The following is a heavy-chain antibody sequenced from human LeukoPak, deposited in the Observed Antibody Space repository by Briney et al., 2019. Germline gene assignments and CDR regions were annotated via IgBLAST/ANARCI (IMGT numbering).Heavy chain of an antibody. J-gene: IGHJ4*02. D-gene: IGHD6-6*01. CDR3: AKDGSIAARTHFDY. CDR2: IRYDGSNK. CDR1: GFTFSSYG. V-gene: IGHV3-30*02. Sequence: GGSLRLSCAASGFTFSSYGMHWVRQAPGKGPEWVAFIRYDGSNKYYADSVKGRFTISRDNSKNTLYLQMNSLRAEDTAVYYCAKDGSIAARTHFDYWGQGTLVTVSS.